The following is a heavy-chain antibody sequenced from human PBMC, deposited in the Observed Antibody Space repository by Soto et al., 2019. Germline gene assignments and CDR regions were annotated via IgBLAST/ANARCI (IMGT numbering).Heavy chain of an antibody. CDR1: GFTFSSYS. V-gene: IGHV3-21*01. D-gene: IGHD3-10*01. CDR2: ISSSSSYI. CDR3: ARETMVRGVYKGDYYYYYMDV. Sequence: GGSLRLSCAASGFTFSSYSMNWVRQAPGKGLEWVSSISSSSSYIYYADSVKGRFTISRDNAKNSLYLQMNSLRAEDTAVYYCARETMVRGVYKGDYYYYYMDVWGKGTTVTVSS. J-gene: IGHJ6*03.